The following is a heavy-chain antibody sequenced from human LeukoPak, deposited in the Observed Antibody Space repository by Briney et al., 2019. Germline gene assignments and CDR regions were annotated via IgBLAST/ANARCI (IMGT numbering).Heavy chain of an antibody. V-gene: IGHV1-18*01. Sequence: ASVKVSCKASGYTFTSYGLNWVRQAPGQGLEWMGWNSVYNGNTNYAQKLQGTVTMTTDTSTSTAYMELRSLRSDDTAVYYCARSGYCSSTSCYDNYYYYYGMDVWGQGTTVTVSS. J-gene: IGHJ6*02. CDR3: ARSGYCSSTSCYDNYYYYYGMDV. CDR1: GYTFTSYG. CDR2: NSVYNGNT. D-gene: IGHD2-2*01.